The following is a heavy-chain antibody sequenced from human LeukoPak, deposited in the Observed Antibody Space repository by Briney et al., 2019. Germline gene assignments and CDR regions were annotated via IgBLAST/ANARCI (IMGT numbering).Heavy chain of an antibody. CDR2: INHSGST. J-gene: IGHJ3*02. D-gene: IGHD2-2*01. Sequence: SETLSLTCAVHVGSFRGYYWSLIRQPPGKGLEWIGEINHSGSTNYYPSLKSRVTLSVDTSKNQFSLTLSSVTAAHTPVYFLARLGRIVVVPAAPYSSSWYGDAFDIWGQGTMVTVSS. CDR3: ARLGRIVVVPAAPYSSSWYGDAFDI. V-gene: IGHV4-34*01. CDR1: VGSFRGYY.